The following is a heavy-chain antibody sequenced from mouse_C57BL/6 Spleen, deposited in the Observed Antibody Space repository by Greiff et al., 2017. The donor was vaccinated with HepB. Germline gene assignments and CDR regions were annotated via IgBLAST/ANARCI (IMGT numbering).Heavy chain of an antibody. Sequence: EVHLVESGGGLVKPGGSLKLSCAASGFTFSDYGMHWVRQAPEKGLEWVAYISSGSSTIYYADTVKGRFTISRDNAKNTLFLQMTSLRSEDTAMYYCARRDTTVVPGAYWGQGTLVTVSA. CDR2: ISSGSSTI. V-gene: IGHV5-17*01. CDR1: GFTFSDYG. D-gene: IGHD1-1*01. J-gene: IGHJ3*01. CDR3: ARRDTTVVPGAY.